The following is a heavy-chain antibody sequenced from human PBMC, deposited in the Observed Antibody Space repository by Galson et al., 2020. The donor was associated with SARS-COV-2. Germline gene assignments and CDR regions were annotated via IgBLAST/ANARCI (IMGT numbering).Heavy chain of an antibody. CDR3: AREIAVAGTWGFQH. V-gene: IGHV4-59*08. D-gene: IGHD6-19*01. CDR1: GGSISSYY. Sequence: ETSETLSLTCTVSGGSISSYYWSWIRQPPGKGLEWIGYIYYSGSTNYNPSLKSRVTISVDTSKNQFSLKLSSVTAADTAVYYCAREIAVAGTWGFQHWGQGTLVTVSS. CDR2: IYYSGST. J-gene: IGHJ1*01.